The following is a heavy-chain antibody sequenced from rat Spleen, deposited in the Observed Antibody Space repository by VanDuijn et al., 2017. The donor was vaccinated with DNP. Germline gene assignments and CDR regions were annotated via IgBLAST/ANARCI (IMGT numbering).Heavy chain of an antibody. J-gene: IGHJ2*01. CDR1: GLSLPSNS. D-gene: IGHD1-8*01. CDR3: ARKNYNSYYFDY. Sequence: QVQLKESGPGLVQPSQTLSLTCTVSGLSLPSNSVSWIRQPPGEGLEWLGLMWSNGDTDYNSAIKSRLSISRDTSKSQVFLKMNSLQTEDTAMYFCARKNYNSYYFDYWGQGVMVTVSS. V-gene: IGHV2-47*01. CDR2: MWSNGDT.